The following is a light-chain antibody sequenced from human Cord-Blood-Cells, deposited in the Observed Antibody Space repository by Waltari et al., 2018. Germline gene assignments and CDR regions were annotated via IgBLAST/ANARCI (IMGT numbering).Light chain of an antibody. CDR3: QQYYSTPPT. V-gene: IGKV4-1*01. CDR2: WAS. Sequence: DIVMIQSPDPLAVSLGERATINCKSSQSVLYSSNNKNYLAWYQQKPGQPPKLLIYWASTRESGVPDRFSGSGSGADFTLTISSLQAEDVAVYYCQQYYSTPPTFGGGTKVEIK. CDR1: QSVLYSSNNKNY. J-gene: IGKJ4*01.